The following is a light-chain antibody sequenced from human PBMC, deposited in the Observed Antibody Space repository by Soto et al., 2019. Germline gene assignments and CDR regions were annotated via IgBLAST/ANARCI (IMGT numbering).Light chain of an antibody. CDR1: QSVSSN. J-gene: IGKJ1*01. Sequence: EIVMTQSPATLSVSPGERATLSCRASQSVSSNLAWYQQKPGQAPRLLIYGASTRATGIPARFSGSGSGTEFTLTISSLQSEDFAVYYCQQYNNWPRTFGQGTNVDNK. V-gene: IGKV3-15*01. CDR2: GAS. CDR3: QQYNNWPRT.